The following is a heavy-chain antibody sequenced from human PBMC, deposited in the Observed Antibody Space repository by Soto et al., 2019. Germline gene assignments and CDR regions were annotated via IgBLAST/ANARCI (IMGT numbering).Heavy chain of an antibody. Sequence: SVKVSCKASGGTFSSYAISWVRQAPGQGLEWMGGIIPIFGTANYAQKFQGRVTITADESTSTAYMELSSLRSEDTAVYYCASLPIKGYCSSTSCYSTGWGQGTLVTVSS. CDR2: IIPIFGTA. CDR1: GGTFSSYA. CDR3: ASLPIKGYCSSTSCYSTG. V-gene: IGHV1-69*13. D-gene: IGHD2-2*01. J-gene: IGHJ4*02.